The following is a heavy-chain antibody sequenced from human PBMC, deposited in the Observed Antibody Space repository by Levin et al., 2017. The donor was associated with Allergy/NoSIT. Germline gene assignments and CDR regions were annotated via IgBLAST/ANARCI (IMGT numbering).Heavy chain of an antibody. J-gene: IGHJ4*02. Sequence: SETLSLTCTVSGGSISSGGYYWSWIRQHPGKGLEWIGYIYYSGSTYYNPSLKSRVTISVDTSKNQFSLKLSSVTAADTAVYYCARGIVVVPAAIPAKFDYWGQGTLVTVSS. D-gene: IGHD2-2*02. CDR1: GGSISSGGYY. CDR2: IYYSGST. CDR3: ARGIVVVPAAIPAKFDY. V-gene: IGHV4-31*03.